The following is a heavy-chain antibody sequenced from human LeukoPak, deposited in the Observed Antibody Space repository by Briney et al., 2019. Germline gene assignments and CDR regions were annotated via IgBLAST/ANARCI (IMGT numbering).Heavy chain of an antibody. CDR1: GFTFSSYG. CDR3: AKDMSGYYPYYFDY. J-gene: IGHJ4*02. D-gene: IGHD3-22*01. CDR2: IWYDGSNK. Sequence: SGGSLRLSCAASGFTFSSYGMHWVRQAPGKGLEWVAVIWYDGSNKYYADSVKGRFTISRDNSKNTLYLQMNSLRAEDTAVYYCAKDMSGYYPYYFDYWGQGTLVTVSS. V-gene: IGHV3-33*06.